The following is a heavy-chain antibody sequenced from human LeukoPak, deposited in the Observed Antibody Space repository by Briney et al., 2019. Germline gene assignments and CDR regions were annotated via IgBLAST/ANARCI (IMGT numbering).Heavy chain of an antibody. V-gene: IGHV4-59*01. CDR3: ARAITMIRGNWFDP. Sequence: SETLSLTCTVSGGSISSYYWGWIRQPPGKGLEWIGYIYYSGSTNYNPSLKSRVTISVDTSKNQFSLKLSSVTAADTAVYYCARAITMIRGNWFDPWGQGTLVTVSS. J-gene: IGHJ5*02. CDR1: GGSISSYY. D-gene: IGHD3-22*01. CDR2: IYYSGST.